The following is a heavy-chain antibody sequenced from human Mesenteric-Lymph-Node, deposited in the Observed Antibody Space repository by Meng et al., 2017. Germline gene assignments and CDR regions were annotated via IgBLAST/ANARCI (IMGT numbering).Heavy chain of an antibody. V-gene: IGHV1-2*06. CDR1: GYTFTGYY. D-gene: IGHD4-11*01. CDR2: INPKSGGT. J-gene: IGHJ3*02. Sequence: ASVKVSCKASGYTFTGYYMHWVRQAPGQGLEWMGRINPKSGGTDYAQKFQGRATMTRDTSISTAYMELSRLRSDDTAVYYCARPTYSNYFADAFDIWGQGTMVTVSS. CDR3: ARPTYSNYFADAFDI.